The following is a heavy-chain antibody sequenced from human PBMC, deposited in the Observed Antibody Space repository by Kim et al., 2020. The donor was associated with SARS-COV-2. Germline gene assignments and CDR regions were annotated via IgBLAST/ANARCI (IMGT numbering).Heavy chain of an antibody. D-gene: IGHD3-10*01. CDR1: GFTFSSYG. CDR3: ARDYGSGSYYLTNWFDP. V-gene: IGHV3-33*01. CDR2: IWYDGSNK. J-gene: IGHJ5*02. Sequence: GGSLRLSCAASGFTFSSYGMHWVRQAPGKGLEWVAVIWYDGSNKYYADSVKGRFTISRDNSKNTLYLQMNSLRAEDTAVYYCARDYGSGSYYLTNWFDPWGQGTLVTVSS.